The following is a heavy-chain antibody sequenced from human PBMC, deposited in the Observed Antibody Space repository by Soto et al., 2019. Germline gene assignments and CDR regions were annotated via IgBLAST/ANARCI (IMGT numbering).Heavy chain of an antibody. V-gene: IGHV1-2*02. CDR3: ARDLVFWSGYPLDY. CDR1: GYTFTGYY. CDR2: INPNSGGT. J-gene: IGHJ4*02. Sequence: ASVKVSCKASGYTFTGYYMHWVRQAPGQGLEWMGWINPNSGGTNYAQKFQGRVTMTRDTSISTAYMELSRLRSDDTAVYYCARDLVFWSGYPLDYWGQGTLVTVSS. D-gene: IGHD3-3*01.